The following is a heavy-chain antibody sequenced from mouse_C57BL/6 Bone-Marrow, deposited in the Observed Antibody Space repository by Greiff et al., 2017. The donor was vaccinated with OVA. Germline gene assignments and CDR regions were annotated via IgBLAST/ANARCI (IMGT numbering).Heavy chain of an antibody. Sequence: EVQLVESGGGLVKPGGSLKLSCAASGFPFSDYGMHWVRQAPEKGLEWVAYISSGSSTIYYADTVKGRFTISRDNAKNTLFLQMTSLRSEDTAMYYCARPKGFAYWGQGTLVTVSA. J-gene: IGHJ3*01. CDR1: GFPFSDYG. CDR2: ISSGSSTI. V-gene: IGHV5-17*01. CDR3: ARPKGFAY.